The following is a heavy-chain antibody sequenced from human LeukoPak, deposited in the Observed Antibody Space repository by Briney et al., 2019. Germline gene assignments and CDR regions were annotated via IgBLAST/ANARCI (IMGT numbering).Heavy chain of an antibody. J-gene: IGHJ5*02. CDR3: ARDLRYDSSGHYYLPTP. D-gene: IGHD3-22*01. CDR2: IISFFGTT. CDR1: GGTFSNYA. Sequence: ASVKVSCKASGGTFSNYAINWVRQAPGQGLEWMGGIISFFGTTNYAQNFRGRVKITADESTGTAYMELSSLRSEDTAVYYCARDLRYDSSGHYYLPTPWGQGTRVTVSS. V-gene: IGHV1-69*13.